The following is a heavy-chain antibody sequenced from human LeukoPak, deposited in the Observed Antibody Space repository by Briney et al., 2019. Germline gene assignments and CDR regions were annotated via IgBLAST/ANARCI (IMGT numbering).Heavy chain of an antibody. D-gene: IGHD6-13*01. CDR1: GFTFSTYG. Sequence: PGGSLRLSCAASGFTFSTYGMHWVRQAPGKGLEWLAVSSYDGSNTYYTDSVKGRFTISRDNSKNTLYLQMDSLRPEDTAVYYCAKDGQLGGSSWFTLYFDYWGQGTLVTVSS. CDR3: AKDGQLGGSSWFTLYFDY. CDR2: SSYDGSNT. J-gene: IGHJ4*02. V-gene: IGHV3-30*18.